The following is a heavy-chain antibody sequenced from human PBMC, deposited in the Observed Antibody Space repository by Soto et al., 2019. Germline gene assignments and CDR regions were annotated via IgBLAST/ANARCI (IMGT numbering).Heavy chain of an antibody. Sequence: SCKASGYTFTSYCMHWVRQAPGKGLEWVAVISYDGSNKYYADSVKGRFTISRDNSKNTLYLQMNSLRAEDTAVYYCAKGTHSSSWYFPGSAPTHYGMGVWGQGTTVTVSS. CDR3: AKGTHSSSWYFPGSAPTHYGMGV. V-gene: IGHV3-30*18. CDR2: ISYDGSNK. D-gene: IGHD6-13*01. CDR1: GYTFTSYC. J-gene: IGHJ6*02.